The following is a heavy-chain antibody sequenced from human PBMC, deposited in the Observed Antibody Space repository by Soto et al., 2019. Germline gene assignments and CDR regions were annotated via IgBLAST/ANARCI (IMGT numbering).Heavy chain of an antibody. CDR1: GGSISSGGYY. Sequence: SETLSLTCTVSGGSISSGGYYWSWIRQHPGKGLEWIGYIYYSGSTYYNPSLKSRVTISVDTSKNQFSLKLSSVTAADTAVYYCARRSKEPLAQGLDYWGQGTPVTVSS. J-gene: IGHJ4*02. D-gene: IGHD6-6*01. V-gene: IGHV4-31*03. CDR3: ARRSKEPLAQGLDY. CDR2: IYYSGST.